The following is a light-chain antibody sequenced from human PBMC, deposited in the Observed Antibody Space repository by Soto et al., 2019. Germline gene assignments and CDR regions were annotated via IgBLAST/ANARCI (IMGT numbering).Light chain of an antibody. CDR2: DAS. J-gene: IGKJ2*01. Sequence: EIVLTQSPATLSLSPGERATLSCRASQSVSSYLAWYQQKPGQPPRLLIYDASNRATGIAARFSGSGSGTDLPLTISSLDPEDFAIYYCQKYNNWPCTFGQGTKLEIK. V-gene: IGKV3-11*01. CDR3: QKYNNWPCT. CDR1: QSVSSY.